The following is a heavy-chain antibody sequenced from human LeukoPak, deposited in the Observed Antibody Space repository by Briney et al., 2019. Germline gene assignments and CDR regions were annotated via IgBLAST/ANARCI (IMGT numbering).Heavy chain of an antibody. Sequence: PGESLRLSCAASGFTFNIYSMNWVRQAPGKGLEWIGSIYYSGSTYYNPSLKSRVTISVDTSKNQFSLKLSSVTAADTAVYYCARDGRPYGDYRYYFDYWGQGTLVTVSS. CDR2: IYYSGST. D-gene: IGHD4-17*01. V-gene: IGHV4-39*07. CDR1: GFTFNIYS. CDR3: ARDGRPYGDYRYYFDY. J-gene: IGHJ4*02.